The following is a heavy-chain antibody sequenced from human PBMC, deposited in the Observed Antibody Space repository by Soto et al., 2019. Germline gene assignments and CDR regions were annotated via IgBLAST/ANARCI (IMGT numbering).Heavy chain of an antibody. CDR3: ARDLSPDYGDYHAFDI. V-gene: IGHV6-1*01. J-gene: IGHJ3*02. CDR1: GNSVSSNSAA. Sequence: SQTLSLTCAISGNSVSSNSAAWNWIRQSPSRGLEWLGRTYYRSKWYNDYAVSVKSRITINPDTSKNQFSLQLNSVTPEDTAVNYCARDLSPDYGDYHAFDIWGQGTMVTVSS. D-gene: IGHD4-17*01. CDR2: TYYRSKWYN.